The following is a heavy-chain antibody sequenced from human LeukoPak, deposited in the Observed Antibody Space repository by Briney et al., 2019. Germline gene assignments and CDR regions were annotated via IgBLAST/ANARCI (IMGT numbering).Heavy chain of an antibody. J-gene: IGHJ1*01. CDR1: GFIFSDFA. V-gene: IGHV3-23*01. CDR2: ISGSGGST. Sequence: PGGSLRLSCAASGFIFSDFAINWVRQAPGKGLEWVSAISGSGGSTYYADSVKGRFTISRDNSKNTLYLQMNSLRAEDTAVYYCANKLGYCSSTSCHRVYFQHWGQGTLVTVSS. D-gene: IGHD2-2*01. CDR3: ANKLGYCSSTSCHRVYFQH.